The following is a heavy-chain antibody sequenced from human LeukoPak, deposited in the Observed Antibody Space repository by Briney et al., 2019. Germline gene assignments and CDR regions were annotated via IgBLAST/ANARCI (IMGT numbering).Heavy chain of an antibody. CDR2: IYPGDSDT. Sequence: GESLKISCKGSGSRFTSYWIGWVRQMPGKGLEWMGIIYPGDSDTRYSPSFQGQVTISADKSISTAYLQWSSLNASDTAMYYCPRVWWEGLTVRLGYFVYWGQGTLVTVSS. CDR3: PRVWWEGLTVRLGYFVY. CDR1: GSRFTSYW. J-gene: IGHJ4*02. V-gene: IGHV5-51*01. D-gene: IGHD1-26*01.